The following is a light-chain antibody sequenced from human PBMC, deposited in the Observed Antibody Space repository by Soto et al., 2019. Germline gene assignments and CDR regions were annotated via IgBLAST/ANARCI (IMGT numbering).Light chain of an antibody. V-gene: IGKV3-20*01. J-gene: IGKJ2*01. Sequence: EVVLTQSPGTLSLSPGERASLSCRASHSIHSSFLAWYQQKPGQAPRLLIYGASSRATAIPDRFSGGGSGTDFTLTVSRLEPEDFAVYYCQQYDTSPYTFGQGTKLEI. CDR1: HSIHSSF. CDR3: QQYDTSPYT. CDR2: GAS.